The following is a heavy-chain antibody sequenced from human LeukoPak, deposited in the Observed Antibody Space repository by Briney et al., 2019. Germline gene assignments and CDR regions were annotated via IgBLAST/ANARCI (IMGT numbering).Heavy chain of an antibody. CDR3: AIIWLGELSSFDY. J-gene: IGHJ4*02. D-gene: IGHD3-10*01. Sequence: GGSLRLSCAASGFTFSSYAMHWVRQAPGKGLEWVAVISYDGSNKYYADSVKGRFTISRDNSKNTLYLQMNSLRAEDTAVYYCAIIWLGELSSFDYWGQGTLVTVSS. CDR1: GFTFSSYA. CDR2: ISYDGSNK. V-gene: IGHV3-30-3*01.